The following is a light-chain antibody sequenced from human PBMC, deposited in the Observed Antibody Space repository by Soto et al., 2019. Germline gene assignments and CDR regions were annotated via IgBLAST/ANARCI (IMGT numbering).Light chain of an antibody. CDR1: QGISNY. J-gene: IGKJ1*01. V-gene: IGKV1-27*01. CDR3: QKYNSALGGT. CDR2: AAS. Sequence: DIPMTQSTSSLSASVGDRVTITCRASQGISNYLAWYQQKPGKVPNLLIYAASTLQSGVPSRFSGSGSGTDFTLSISSLQPEDVATYNCQKYNSALGGTFGQGTKVEIK.